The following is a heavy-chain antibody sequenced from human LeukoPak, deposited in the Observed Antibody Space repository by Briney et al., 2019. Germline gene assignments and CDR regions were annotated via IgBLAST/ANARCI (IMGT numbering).Heavy chain of an antibody. D-gene: IGHD4-17*01. Sequence: GGSLRLSCAASGFTVSSNYMSWVRQAPGKGLEWVSVIYSSGMTYYADSVKGRFTISRDYSKNTQYLHMNSLRAEDTSVYYCATDLYGVSHDYWGQGTLVTVSS. CDR1: GFTVSSNY. J-gene: IGHJ4*02. CDR2: IYSSGMT. V-gene: IGHV3-53*01. CDR3: ATDLYGVSHDY.